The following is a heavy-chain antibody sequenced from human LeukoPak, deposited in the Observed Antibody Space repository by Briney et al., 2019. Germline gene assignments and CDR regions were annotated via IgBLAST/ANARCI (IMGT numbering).Heavy chain of an antibody. CDR1: GYTSTNYY. V-gene: IGHV1-46*01. J-gene: IGHJ3*01. CDR2: INPSGGST. D-gene: IGHD3-22*01. Sequence: ASVKVSCKASGYTSTNYYVNWVRQAPGQGLEWMGMINPSGGSTSYAQKFQGRVTMTRDTSTSTVYMELSSLRSEDTAIYYCARDLYYASSGGALHVWGQGTLLTVSS. CDR3: ARDLYYASSGGALHV.